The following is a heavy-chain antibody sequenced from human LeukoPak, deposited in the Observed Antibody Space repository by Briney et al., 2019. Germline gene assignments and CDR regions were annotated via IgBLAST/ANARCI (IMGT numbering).Heavy chain of an antibody. Sequence: PGGSLRLSCAASGFTFSSYPMIWVRQAPGRGLEWVSTIDGSGGSIYYADSMKGRFTVSRDNSKSMLYVQMNSLRADDTAVYFCARRDSSGYFDYWGQGVLVTVSS. CDR1: GFTFSSYP. CDR3: ARRDSSGYFDY. D-gene: IGHD7-27*01. J-gene: IGHJ4*02. V-gene: IGHV3-23*01. CDR2: IDGSGGSI.